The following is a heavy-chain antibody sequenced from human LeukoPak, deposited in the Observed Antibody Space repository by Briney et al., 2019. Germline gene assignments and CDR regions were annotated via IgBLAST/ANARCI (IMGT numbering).Heavy chain of an antibody. CDR2: IYYSGST. CDR3: ARDVSGTIAY. J-gene: IGHJ4*02. D-gene: IGHD1-26*01. V-gene: IGHV4-31*03. CDR1: GGSISSGGYH. Sequence: SETLSLTCTVSGGSISSGGYHWSWIRQHPGKGLEWIGYIYYSGSTYHNPSLKSRVTISVDTSKNQFSLKLSSVTAADTAVYYCARDVSGTIAYWGQGTLVTVSS.